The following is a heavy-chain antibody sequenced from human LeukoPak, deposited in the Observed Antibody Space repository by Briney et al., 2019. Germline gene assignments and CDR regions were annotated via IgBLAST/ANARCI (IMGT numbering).Heavy chain of an antibody. V-gene: IGHV1-69*04. D-gene: IGHD2-15*01. CDR2: IIPILGIA. Sequence: ASVKVSCKASGGTFSSYAISWVRQAPGQGLEWMGRIIPILGIANYAQKFQGRVTITADKSTSTAYMELSSLRSEDTAVYYCARDRCSGGSCYSGFDYWGQGTLVTVSS. J-gene: IGHJ4*02. CDR3: ARDRCSGGSCYSGFDY. CDR1: GGTFSSYA.